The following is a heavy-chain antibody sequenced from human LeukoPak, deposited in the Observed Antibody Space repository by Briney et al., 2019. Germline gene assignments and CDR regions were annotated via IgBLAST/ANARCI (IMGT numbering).Heavy chain of an antibody. V-gene: IGHV7-4-1*02. CDR3: ARVNIAAWGPGY. Sequence: GASVKVSCKASGYTFTGYYMHWVRQAPGQGLEWMGWIDTNTGNPTYAQGFTGRFVLSLDTSVSTAYLRISSLKAEDTAVYYCARVNIAAWGPGYWGQGTLVTVSS. J-gene: IGHJ4*02. D-gene: IGHD6-6*01. CDR1: GYTFTGYY. CDR2: IDTNTGNP.